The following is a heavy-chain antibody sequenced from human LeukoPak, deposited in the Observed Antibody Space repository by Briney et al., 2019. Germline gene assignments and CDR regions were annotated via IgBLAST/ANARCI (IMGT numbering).Heavy chain of an antibody. CDR1: GYSISSGYY. CDR2: IYHSGST. V-gene: IGHV4-38-2*02. D-gene: IGHD2-8*01. CDR3: ARKGVGFDY. Sequence: PSETLSLTCTVSGYSISSGYYWGWIRQPPGEGLEWIGSIYHSGSTYYNPSLKSRVTISVDTSQNQVSLNLTSVTAADTAVYYCARKGVGFDYWGQGTLVTVSS. J-gene: IGHJ4*02.